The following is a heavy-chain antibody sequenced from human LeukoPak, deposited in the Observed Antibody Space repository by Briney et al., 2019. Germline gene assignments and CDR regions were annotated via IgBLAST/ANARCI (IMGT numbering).Heavy chain of an antibody. CDR1: GGSISSSNW. CDR2: IYHSGST. CDR3: ARGYYGSGGPGRFDP. V-gene: IGHV4-4*02. Sequence: SETLSLTCAVSGGSISSSNWWSWVRQPPGEGLEWIGEIYHSGSTNYNPSLKSRVTISVDKSKNQFSLKLSSVTAADTAVYYCARGYYGSGGPGRFDPWGQGTLVTVSS. D-gene: IGHD3-10*01. J-gene: IGHJ5*02.